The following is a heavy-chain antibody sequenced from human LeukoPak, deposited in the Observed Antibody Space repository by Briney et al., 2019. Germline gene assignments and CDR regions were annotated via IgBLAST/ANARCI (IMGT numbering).Heavy chain of an antibody. J-gene: IGHJ4*02. D-gene: IGHD3-10*01. CDR1: GFTFSSYG. CDR3: AREPPYGDLALDY. Sequence: PGGSLRLSCAASGFTFSSYGMNWVRQAPGKGLEWASYINSRSTSIHYADSVKGRFTISRDNAKNALYLLMNSLRDEDTAVYYCAREPPYGDLALDYWGQGTLVTVSS. CDR2: INSRSTSI. V-gene: IGHV3-48*02.